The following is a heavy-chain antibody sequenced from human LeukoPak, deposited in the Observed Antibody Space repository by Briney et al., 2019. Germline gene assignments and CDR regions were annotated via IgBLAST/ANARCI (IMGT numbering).Heavy chain of an antibody. CDR2: ISWNSGRI. J-gene: IGHJ4*02. Sequence: GGSLRLSCAASGFTFDDYAMHWVRQAPGKGLEWVSGISWNSGRIGYADSVKGRFIISRDNAKNSLYLQMNSLRPEDTAFYYCTKAYGSGSYTSPFDYWGQGTLVTVSS. CDR3: TKAYGSGSYTSPFDY. V-gene: IGHV3-9*01. CDR1: GFTFDDYA. D-gene: IGHD3-10*01.